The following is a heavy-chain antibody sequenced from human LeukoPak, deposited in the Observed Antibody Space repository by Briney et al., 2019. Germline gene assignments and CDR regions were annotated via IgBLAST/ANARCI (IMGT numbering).Heavy chain of an antibody. CDR3: ARKGYGVNYFDY. J-gene: IGHJ4*02. CDR1: GLTFSSNA. CDR2: ISSDGART. V-gene: IGHV3-64*01. Sequence: GGSLRLSCAASGLTFSSNAMHWVRQAPGKGLEYVPGISSDGARTHYANSVKGRFTISRDNAKNTIDLQMGSLRPEDTAVYYCARKGYGVNYFDYWGQGTLVTVSS. D-gene: IGHD2-8*01.